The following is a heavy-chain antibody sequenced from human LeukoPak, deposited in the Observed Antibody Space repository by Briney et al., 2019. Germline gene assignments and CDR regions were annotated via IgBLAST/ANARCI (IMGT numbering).Heavy chain of an antibody. V-gene: IGHV5-51*01. D-gene: IGHD2-2*01. CDR1: GYSSTSYW. J-gene: IGHJ4*02. Sequence: GESLKISCKGSGYSSTSYWIGWVRQMPGKGLEWMGIIYPGDSDTRYSPSFQGQVTISADKSTGTVYLQWTSLKASDTAIYYCARLECSSTTCPFAYWGQGTLVTVSS. CDR2: IYPGDSDT. CDR3: ARLECSSTTCPFAY.